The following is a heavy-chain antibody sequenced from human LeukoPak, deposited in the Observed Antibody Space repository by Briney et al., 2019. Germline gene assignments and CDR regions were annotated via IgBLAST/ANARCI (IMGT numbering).Heavy chain of an antibody. CDR2: MNQDGSEK. CDR3: ATYTHWVAGDV. V-gene: IGHV3-7*01. Sequence: GGSLRLSCAASGFTFSSYWMSWVRQAPGKGLEWVANMNQDGSEKDYVDSVKGRFTISRDNARNSLYLQMGSLRAEDTAAYYCATYTHWVAGDVWGQGTTVTVSS. J-gene: IGHJ6*02. CDR1: GFTFSSYW. D-gene: IGHD3-16*01.